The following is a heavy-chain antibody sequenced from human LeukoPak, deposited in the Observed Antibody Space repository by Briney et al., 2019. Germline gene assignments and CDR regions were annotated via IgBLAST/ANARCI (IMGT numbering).Heavy chain of an antibody. D-gene: IGHD3-3*01. V-gene: IGHV1-69*05. CDR2: IIPIFGTA. CDR1: GGTFSSYA. Sequence: ASVKVSCKASGGTFSSYAISWVRQAPGQGLEWMGGIIPIFGTANYAQKFQGSVTITTDESTSTAYMELSSLRSEDTAVYYCSFGVAIKAYYYYMDVWGKGTTVTVSS. CDR3: SFGVAIKAYYYYMDV. J-gene: IGHJ6*03.